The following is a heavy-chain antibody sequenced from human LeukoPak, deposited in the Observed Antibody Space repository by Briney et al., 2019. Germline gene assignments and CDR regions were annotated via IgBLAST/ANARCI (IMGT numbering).Heavy chain of an antibody. D-gene: IGHD2-8*01. CDR2: INHSGST. CDR1: GGSISSYY. J-gene: IGHJ4*02. V-gene: IGHV4-34*01. Sequence: PSETLSLTCTVSGGSISSYYWSWIRQPPGKGLEWIGEINHSGSTNYNPSLKSRVTISVDTSKNQFSLKLSSVTAADTAVYYCARSLMVYARSLYDYWGQGTLVTVSS. CDR3: ARSLMVYARSLYDY.